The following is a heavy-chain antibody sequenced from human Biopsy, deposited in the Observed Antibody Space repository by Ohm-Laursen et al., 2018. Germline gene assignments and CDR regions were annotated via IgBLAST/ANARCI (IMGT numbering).Heavy chain of an antibody. Sequence: TLSLTCALYGESFNGYYWSWIRQTPGEGLEWIGEINHSGRTNYNPSLKSRVTISVDTSKNQFSLKVRSVTAADTAVYYCVRGVDYYDPYHYYALDVWGQGTTVTVSS. CDR3: VRGVDYYDPYHYYALDV. V-gene: IGHV4-34*01. D-gene: IGHD3-22*01. J-gene: IGHJ6*02. CDR1: GESFNGYY. CDR2: INHSGRT.